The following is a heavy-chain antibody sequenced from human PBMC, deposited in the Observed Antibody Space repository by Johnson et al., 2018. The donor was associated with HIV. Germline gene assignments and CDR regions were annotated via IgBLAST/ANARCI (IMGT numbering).Heavy chain of an antibody. J-gene: IGHJ3*02. Sequence: VESGGGLVQPGRSLRLSCAASGFTFDDYAMHWVRQAPGKGLEWVSGNSWNSGSIGYADSVKGRFTISRDTLKNTLYLQMKSMRAEDTAVYYSGNDRAVAGNVHDDFDIWGQGTMVTVAS. CDR2: NSWNSGSI. D-gene: IGHD6-19*01. CDR1: GFTFDDYA. V-gene: IGHV3-9*01. CDR3: GNDRAVAGNVHDDFDI.